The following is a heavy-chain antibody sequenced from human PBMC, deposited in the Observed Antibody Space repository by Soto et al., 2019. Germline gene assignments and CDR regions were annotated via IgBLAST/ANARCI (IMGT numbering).Heavy chain of an antibody. CDR3: ARGYQASGFDY. Sequence: PSETLSLTCTVSGGSISTYYWSWIRQPPEKGLEWIGYIYYSGSTDYNPSLKSRVTISVDTSKNQFSLKVNSVTAADTAVYYCARGYQASGFDYWGQGTLVTVSS. V-gene: IGHV4-59*01. J-gene: IGHJ4*02. CDR1: GGSISTYY. D-gene: IGHD2-2*01. CDR2: IYYSGST.